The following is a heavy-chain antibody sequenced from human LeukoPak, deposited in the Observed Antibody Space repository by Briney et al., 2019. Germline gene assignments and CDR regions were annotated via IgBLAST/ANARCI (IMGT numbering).Heavy chain of an antibody. CDR1: GDSISYYY. V-gene: IGHV4-4*07. J-gene: IGHJ4*02. CDR3: ARDVVAAAGTWDY. Sequence: SGTLSLTCTVSGDSISYYYWSWIRQPAGKGLEWIGRISTSGTTNYNPSLKSRVTMSVDTSKNQFSLKLSSVTAADTAVYYCARDVVAAAGTWDYWGQGTLVTVSS. D-gene: IGHD6-13*01. CDR2: ISTSGTT.